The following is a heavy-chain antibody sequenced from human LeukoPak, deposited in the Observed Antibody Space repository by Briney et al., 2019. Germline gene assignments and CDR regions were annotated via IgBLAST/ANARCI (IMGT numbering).Heavy chain of an antibody. CDR1: GFTFSNYA. CDR3: ATNPYYYDSSGYSN. D-gene: IGHD3-22*01. CDR2: ISGSGGST. V-gene: IGHV3-23*01. J-gene: IGHJ4*02. Sequence: GGSLRLSCAASGFTFSNYAMSWVRQAPGKGLEWVSTISGSGGSTYYADSVKGRFTISRDNSKNTLYLQMNSLRAEDTAVYYCATNPYYYDSSGYSNWGQGTLVIVSS.